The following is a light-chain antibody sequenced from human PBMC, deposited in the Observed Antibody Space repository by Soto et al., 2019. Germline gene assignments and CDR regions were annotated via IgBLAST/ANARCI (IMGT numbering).Light chain of an antibody. CDR1: QSVASY. CDR2: DAS. CDR3: QQRSNWPRT. V-gene: IGKV3-11*01. Sequence: EIVLTQSPATLSLSPGERATLSCRASQSVASYLGWYQQKPGQAPGLLIYDASNRATGIPARFSGSGSGTDFTLSISSLEPEDFAVYYCQQRSNWPRTFGGGTMVEIK. J-gene: IGKJ4*01.